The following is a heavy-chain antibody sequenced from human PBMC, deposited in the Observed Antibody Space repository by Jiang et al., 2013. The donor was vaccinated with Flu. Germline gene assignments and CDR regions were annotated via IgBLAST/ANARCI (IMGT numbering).Heavy chain of an antibody. CDR1: VA. D-gene: IGHD5/OR15-5a*01. CDR2: TYYRSKWSN. CDR3: ARGRVSAFDI. J-gene: IGHJ3*02. V-gene: IGHV6-1*01. Sequence: VAWNWIRQSPSRGLEWLGRTYYRSKWSNDYAVSVESRITINPDTSKNQFXLQLNSVTPEDTAVYYCARGRVSAFDIWGQGTMVTVSS.